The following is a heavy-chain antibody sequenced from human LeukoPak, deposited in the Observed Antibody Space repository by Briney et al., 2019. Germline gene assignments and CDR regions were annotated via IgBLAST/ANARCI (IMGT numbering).Heavy chain of an antibody. V-gene: IGHV3-74*01. CDR3: ARDNGYKFDY. CDR1: GFTFSSYW. CDR2: INTYGTSA. D-gene: IGHD5-24*01. Sequence: GGSLRPSCEVSGFTFSSYWMNWVRQVPGKGLAWVSHINTYGTSAIYADSVKGRFTISRDNAKNMLFLQMDSLRAEDTAVYYCARDNGYKFDYWGQGTLVTVSS. J-gene: IGHJ4*02.